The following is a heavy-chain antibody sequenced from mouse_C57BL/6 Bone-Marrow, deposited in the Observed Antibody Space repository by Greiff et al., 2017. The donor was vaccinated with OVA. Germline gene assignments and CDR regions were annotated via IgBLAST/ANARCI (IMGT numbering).Heavy chain of an antibody. J-gene: IGHJ2*01. CDR3: ARVITVAHY. CDR1: GYTFTGYW. V-gene: IGHV1-9*01. D-gene: IGHD1-1*01. Sequence: QVQLQQSGAELMKPGASVKLSCKATGYTFTGYWIEWVKQRPGHGLEWIGEILPGSGSTYYNETFKGKATFTADTSSNTAYMQLSSLTTEDSAIYYCARVITVAHYWGQGTTLTVSS. CDR2: ILPGSGST.